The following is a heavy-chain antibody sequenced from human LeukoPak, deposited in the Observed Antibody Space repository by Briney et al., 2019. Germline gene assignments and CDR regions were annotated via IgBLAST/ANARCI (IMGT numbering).Heavy chain of an antibody. CDR1: GYSFSSLW. CDR3: ARHTKYSSSSRVFDY. V-gene: IGHV5-51*01. J-gene: IGHJ4*02. D-gene: IGHD6-6*01. Sequence: GESLKISCKGSGYSFSSLWIGWVRQMPGKGLEWMGIIYPGDSDTRYSPSFQGQVTISADKSISTAYLQWSSLKASDTAMYYCARHTKYSSSSRVFDYWGQGTLVTVSS. CDR2: IYPGDSDT.